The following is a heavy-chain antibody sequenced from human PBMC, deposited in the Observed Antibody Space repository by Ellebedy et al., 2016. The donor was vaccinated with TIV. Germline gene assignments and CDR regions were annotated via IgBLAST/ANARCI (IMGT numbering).Heavy chain of an antibody. CDR3: ASPGRDGVTTYYYYGMDV. Sequence: SVKVSXXASGGTFSSYAISWVRQAPGQGLEWMGGIIPIFGTANYAQKFQGRVTITADESTSTAYMELSSLRSEDTAVYYCASPGRDGVTTYYYYGMDVWGQGTTVTVSS. V-gene: IGHV1-69*13. D-gene: IGHD4-17*01. CDR1: GGTFSSYA. CDR2: IIPIFGTA. J-gene: IGHJ6*02.